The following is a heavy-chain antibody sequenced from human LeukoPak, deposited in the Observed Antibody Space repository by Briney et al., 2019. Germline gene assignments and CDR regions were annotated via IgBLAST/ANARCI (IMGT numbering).Heavy chain of an antibody. CDR3: ARDPHCSGGSCYYYYGMDV. J-gene: IGHJ6*02. V-gene: IGHV3-20*04. Sequence: GRSLRLSCSPSGFTFDDYGMSWVRQAPGKGLEWISGINWNGGSTGYADSVKGRFTISRDNAKNSLYLQMNSLRAEDTALYYCARDPHCSGGSCYYYYGMDVWGQGTTVTVSS. CDR2: INWNGGST. CDR1: GFTFDDYG. D-gene: IGHD2-15*01.